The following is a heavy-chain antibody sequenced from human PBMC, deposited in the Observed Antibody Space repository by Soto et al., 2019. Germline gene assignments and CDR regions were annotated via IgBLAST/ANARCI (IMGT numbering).Heavy chain of an antibody. Sequence: GGSLRLSCAASGFTFTTFSSYWMHWVRQTPGQGLVWVSRINGDGSRATYADSVKGRFTISRDNAKNSLYLQMNSLSAEDTAMYYCATSRDITIFGVVFSWFDPWGQGTLVTVSS. CDR1: GFTFTTFSSYW. D-gene: IGHD3-3*01. CDR2: INGDGSRA. CDR3: ATSRDITIFGVVFSWFDP. V-gene: IGHV3-74*01. J-gene: IGHJ5*02.